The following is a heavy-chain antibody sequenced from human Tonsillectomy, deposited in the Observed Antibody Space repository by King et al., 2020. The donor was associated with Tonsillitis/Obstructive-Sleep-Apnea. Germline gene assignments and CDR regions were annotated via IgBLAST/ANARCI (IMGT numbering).Heavy chain of an antibody. V-gene: IGHV4-59*01. CDR2: IYYSGST. CDR1: GGSISSYY. CDR3: ATVVPAARFDY. Sequence: QLQESGPGLVKPSETLSLTCTVSGGSISSYYWSWIRQPPGKGLEGIGYIYYSGSTTYNPSLKSRVTISVDTSKNQFSLKLSSVTAADTAVYYCATVVPAARFDYWGQGTLVTVSS. J-gene: IGHJ4*02. D-gene: IGHD2-2*01.